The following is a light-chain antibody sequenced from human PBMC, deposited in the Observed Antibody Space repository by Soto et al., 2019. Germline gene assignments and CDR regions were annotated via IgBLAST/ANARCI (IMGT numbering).Light chain of an antibody. CDR2: GAS. Sequence: EIVLTQSPGTLSLSPGERATLSCRSSQSVNSNYLAWYQQKPGQAPRLLIYGASTRATGIPARFSGSGSGTDFTLTISRLEPEDFAVYYCQQYGSSGTFGQGTKWIS. J-gene: IGKJ1*01. V-gene: IGKV3-20*01. CDR1: QSVNSNY. CDR3: QQYGSSGT.